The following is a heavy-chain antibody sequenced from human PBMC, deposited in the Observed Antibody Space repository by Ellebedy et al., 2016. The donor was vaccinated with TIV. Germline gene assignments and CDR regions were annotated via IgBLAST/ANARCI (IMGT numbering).Heavy chain of an antibody. V-gene: IGHV5-10-1*01. Sequence: GESLKISCKVSGYSYTNYWINWVRQMPGKGLEWMGRIDPSDSYTNCSPSFKGHVTISADKSIGAAFLQWSSLKASDTAMYYCATWLDSRWTDFDAWGQGTLVTISS. CDR3: ATWLDSRWTDFDA. CDR1: GYSYTNYW. CDR2: IDPSDSYT. J-gene: IGHJ4*02. D-gene: IGHD6-13*01.